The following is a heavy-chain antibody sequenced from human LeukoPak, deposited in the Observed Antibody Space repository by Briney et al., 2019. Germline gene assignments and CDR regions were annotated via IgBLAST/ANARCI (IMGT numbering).Heavy chain of an antibody. CDR1: GFTFSSYA. CDR3: AKGVRGYSYGHYFDY. CDR2: ISGSGGST. J-gene: IGHJ4*02. V-gene: IGHV3-23*01. D-gene: IGHD5-18*01. Sequence: PGGSLRLSCAASGFTFSSYAMSWVRQAPGKGLEWVSAISGSGGSTYYADSVKGRFTISRDNSKNTLYLQMNSLRAEDTTVYYCAKGVRGYSYGHYFDYWGQGTLVTVSS.